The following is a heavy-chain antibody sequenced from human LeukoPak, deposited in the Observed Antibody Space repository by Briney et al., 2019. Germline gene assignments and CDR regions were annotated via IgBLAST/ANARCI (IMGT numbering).Heavy chain of an antibody. CDR2: IHPGDSDT. CDR1: GYSFTSYW. V-gene: IGHV5-51*01. Sequence: GESLKISCKGSGYSFTSYWIGWVRPMPGKGLEWMGIIHPGDSDTRYSPSFQGQVTISADKSISTAYLQWSSLKASDTAMYYCARLREDSRSQFDYWGQGTLVTVSS. D-gene: IGHD4-17*01. J-gene: IGHJ4*02. CDR3: ARLREDSRSQFDY.